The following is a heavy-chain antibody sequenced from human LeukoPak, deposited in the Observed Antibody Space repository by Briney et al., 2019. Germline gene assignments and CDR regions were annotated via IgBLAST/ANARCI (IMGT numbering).Heavy chain of an antibody. CDR2: ISWNSGSI. Sequence: GGSLRLSCAASGFTFDDYAMHWVRQAPGKGLEWVSGISWNSGSIGYADSVKGRFTISRDNAKNSLYLQMNSLRAEDTAVYYCARTAGIDSGHSRGPQSGMFDYWGQGTLVTVSS. J-gene: IGHJ4*02. CDR1: GFTFDDYA. CDR3: ARTAGIDSGHSRGPQSGMFDY. V-gene: IGHV3-9*01. D-gene: IGHD6-13*01.